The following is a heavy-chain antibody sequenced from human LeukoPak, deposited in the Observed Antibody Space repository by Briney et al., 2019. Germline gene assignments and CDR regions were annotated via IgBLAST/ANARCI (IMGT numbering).Heavy chain of an antibody. D-gene: IGHD3-3*01. CDR2: ISGSDGRT. J-gene: IGHJ4*02. Sequence: GGSLRLSCAASGFTFSNYVMSWVRQAPGKGLEWVAAISGSDGRTYFTDSVKGRFTVSRDNSKNTLYLQMNNLRAEDMAVYYCAKDGRRFLEPKLFDIWGQGTLVTVSS. V-gene: IGHV3-23*01. CDR1: GFTFSNYV. CDR3: AKDGRRFLEPKLFDI.